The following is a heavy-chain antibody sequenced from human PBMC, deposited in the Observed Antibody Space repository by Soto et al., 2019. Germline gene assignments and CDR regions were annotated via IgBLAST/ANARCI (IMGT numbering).Heavy chain of an antibody. CDR1: GGSFSGYY. J-gene: IGHJ6*02. CDR2: INHSGST. CDR3: ARRVLYSSSYYYYYYGMAV. Sequence: SETLSLTCAVYGGSFSGYYWSWIRQPPGKGLEWIGEINHSGSTNYNPSLKSRVTISVDTSKNQFSLKLSSVTAADTAVYYCARRVLYSSSYYYYYYGMAVWGQGTTVTVSS. D-gene: IGHD6-6*01. V-gene: IGHV4-34*01.